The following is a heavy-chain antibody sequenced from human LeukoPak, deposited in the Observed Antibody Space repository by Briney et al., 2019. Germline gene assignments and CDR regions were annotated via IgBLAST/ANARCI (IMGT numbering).Heavy chain of an antibody. CDR1: GFTFSSYW. CDR2: IKQDGSEK. D-gene: IGHD3-10*01. CDR3: ARDCLSYYRDY. Sequence: GGSLRLSCAASGFTFSSYWMSWVRQAPGKGLEWVANIKQDGSEKYYVDSVKGRFTISRDNAKNSLYLQMSSLRAEDTAVYYCARDCLSYYRDYWGQGTLVTVSS. V-gene: IGHV3-7*01. J-gene: IGHJ4*02.